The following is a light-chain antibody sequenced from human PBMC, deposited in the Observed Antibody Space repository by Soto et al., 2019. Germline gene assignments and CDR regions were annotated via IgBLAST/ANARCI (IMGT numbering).Light chain of an antibody. CDR3: QSYDSSLSDSVV. CDR1: SSNIGAGYD. V-gene: IGLV1-40*01. CDR2: GNS. J-gene: IGLJ2*01. Sequence: QSALTQPPSVSGAPGQRVTISCTGSSSNIGAGYDVHWYQQLPGTAPKLLIYGNSNRPSGVPDRFSGSKSGTSASLAITGLQAEDEADYYCQSYDSSLSDSVVFGGGTQLTVL.